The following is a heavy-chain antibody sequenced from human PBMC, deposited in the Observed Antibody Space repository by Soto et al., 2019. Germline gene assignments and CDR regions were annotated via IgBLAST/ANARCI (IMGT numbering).Heavy chain of an antibody. CDR2: IIPIFGTA. D-gene: IGHD3-3*01. CDR1: GGTFSSYA. Sequence: GASVKVSCKASGGTFSSYAISWVRQAPGQGLEWMGGIIPIFGTANYAQKFQGRVTITADKSTSTAHMELSSLQSEDTAVYYCARERKFDFWRKGLDVWGQGTTVTVSS. CDR3: ARERKFDFWRKGLDV. J-gene: IGHJ6*02. V-gene: IGHV1-69*06.